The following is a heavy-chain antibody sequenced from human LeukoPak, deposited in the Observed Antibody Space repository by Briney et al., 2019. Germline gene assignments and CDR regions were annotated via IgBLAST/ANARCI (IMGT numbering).Heavy chain of an antibody. D-gene: IGHD6-13*01. CDR2: IRYDGSNK. Sequence: GGSLRLSCAASGFTFSSYGMHWVRQAPGKGLEWLSFIRYDGSNKYYADSVKGRFTISRDNSKNTLYLQMNSLRAEDTAVYYCASPDGGAAAGTGAFDIWGQGTMVTVSS. J-gene: IGHJ3*02. CDR1: GFTFSSYG. CDR3: ASPDGGAAAGTGAFDI. V-gene: IGHV3-30*02.